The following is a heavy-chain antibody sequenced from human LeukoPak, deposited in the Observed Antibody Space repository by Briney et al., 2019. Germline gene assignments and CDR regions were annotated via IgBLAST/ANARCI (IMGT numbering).Heavy chain of an antibody. V-gene: IGHV3-7*01. CDR1: RFTFTNYW. CDR3: ARADCSSSTCYLRRSWFDP. Sequence: PVGSLRLSCAASRFTFTNYWMSWVRQAPGKGLEWVANINGLGGEKYYVDSMKGRFTISRDNAKNSLYLEMNSLRAEDTAVYYCARADCSSSTCYLRRSWFDPWGQGTLVTVHS. D-gene: IGHD2-2*01. CDR2: INGLGGEK. J-gene: IGHJ5*02.